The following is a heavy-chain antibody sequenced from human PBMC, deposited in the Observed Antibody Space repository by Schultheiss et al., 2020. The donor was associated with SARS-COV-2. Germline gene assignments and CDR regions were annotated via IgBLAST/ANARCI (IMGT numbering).Heavy chain of an antibody. Sequence: GESLKISCAASGFTFSSYWMHWVRQAPGKGLVWVSAISGTGGSTYYADSVKGRFTISRDNSKNTLYLQMNSLRAEDTAVYYCAREGVQYSGSGTKQGLTTGGAFDIWGQGTMVTVSS. CDR3: AREGVQYSGSGTKQGLTTGGAFDI. D-gene: IGHD3-10*01. CDR1: GFTFSSYW. J-gene: IGHJ3*02. CDR2: ISGTGGST. V-gene: IGHV3-23*01.